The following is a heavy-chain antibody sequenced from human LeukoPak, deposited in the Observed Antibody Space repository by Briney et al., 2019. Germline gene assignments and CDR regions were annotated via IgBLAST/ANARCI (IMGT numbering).Heavy chain of an antibody. D-gene: IGHD3-10*01. CDR3: ARDLGVGFFDY. Sequence: PGGSLRLSCAASGFTFSSYSMNWVRQAPGKGLEWVSSISSSSTYIYYVDSVKGRFTISRDNAKNSLYLQMNSLRAEDTAVYYCARDLGVGFFDYWGQGTLVTVSS. J-gene: IGHJ4*02. CDR2: ISSSSTYI. CDR1: GFTFSSYS. V-gene: IGHV3-21*01.